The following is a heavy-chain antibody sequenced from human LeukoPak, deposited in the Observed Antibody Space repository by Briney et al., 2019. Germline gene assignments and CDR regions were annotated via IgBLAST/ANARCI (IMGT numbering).Heavy chain of an antibody. CDR2: FNGYNDNT. Sequence: ASVKVSCKASGYTFNPYGLAWVRQAPGQGLEGVGWFNGYNDNTNYAQKFQGRVTLTTDTSTNTAYMDLRSLRSDDTAVYYCARGDFAQRGAFDIWGQGTMVTVSS. CDR3: ARGDFAQRGAFDI. J-gene: IGHJ3*02. CDR1: GYTFNPYG. D-gene: IGHD1-26*01. V-gene: IGHV1-18*01.